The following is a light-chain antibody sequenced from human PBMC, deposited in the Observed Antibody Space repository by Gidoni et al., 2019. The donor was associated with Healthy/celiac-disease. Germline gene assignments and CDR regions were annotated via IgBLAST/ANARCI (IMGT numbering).Light chain of an antibody. J-gene: IGLJ3*02. CDR3: CSYAGSSTLV. Sequence: QSALTQPASVSVSPGQSITISCTGTSSDVGSYNLVSWYQQHPGKAPKPMIYEVSKRPSGVSNRFSGSKSGNTASLTISGLQAEDEADYYCCSYAGSSTLVFGGGTKLTVL. V-gene: IGLV2-23*02. CDR2: EVS. CDR1: SSDVGSYNL.